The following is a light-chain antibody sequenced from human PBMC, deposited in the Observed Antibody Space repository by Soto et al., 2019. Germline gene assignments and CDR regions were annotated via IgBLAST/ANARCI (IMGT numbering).Light chain of an antibody. CDR1: SSDVGGYNY. Sequence: QSALTQPPSASGSPGQSVTISCTGTSSDVGGYNYVSWYQQHPGEAPKVMIYEVSKRPSGVPDRFSGSKSGNTASLTVSGLQAEDEADYYCSSNAGSNNLVFGGGTKLTV. V-gene: IGLV2-8*01. J-gene: IGLJ2*01. CDR3: SSNAGSNNLV. CDR2: EVS.